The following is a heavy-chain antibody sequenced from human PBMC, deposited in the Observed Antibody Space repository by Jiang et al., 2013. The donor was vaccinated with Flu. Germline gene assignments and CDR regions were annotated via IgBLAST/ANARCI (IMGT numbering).Heavy chain of an antibody. D-gene: IGHD2-2*01. Sequence: YNDYAVSVKSRITINPDTSKNQFSLQLNSVTPEDTAVYYCARGWSLVVVPAAALDYWGQGTLVTVSS. CDR3: ARGWSLVVVPAAALDY. J-gene: IGHJ4*02. CDR2: YN. V-gene: IGHV6-1*01.